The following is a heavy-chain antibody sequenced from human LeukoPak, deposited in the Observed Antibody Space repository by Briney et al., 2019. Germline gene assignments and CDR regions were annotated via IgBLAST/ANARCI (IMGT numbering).Heavy chain of an antibody. CDR2: ISYDGSNK. D-gene: IGHD6-13*01. J-gene: IGHJ5*02. CDR1: GFTFSSYA. CDR3: ARYYNSSFDNWFDP. V-gene: IGHV3-30-3*01. Sequence: GGSLRLSCAASGFTFSSYAMHRVRQAPGKGLEWVAVISYDGSNKYYADSVKGRFTISRDNSKNTLYLQMNSLRAEDTAVYYCARYYNSSFDNWFDPWGQGTLVTVSS.